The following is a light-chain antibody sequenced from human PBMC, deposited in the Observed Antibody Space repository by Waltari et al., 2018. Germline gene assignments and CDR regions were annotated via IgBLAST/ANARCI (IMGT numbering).Light chain of an antibody. Sequence: QSVLTQPPSASGTPGQRVTISCSGSSSNIGSNYVYWYQQLPGTAPKLLIYTSDQRPSGVPDRFSGSKSGTSASLAISGLRSEDEADYYCAAWDDSLSGRVFGGGTKLTVV. V-gene: IGLV1-47*01. CDR1: SSNIGSNY. J-gene: IGLJ3*02. CDR3: AAWDDSLSGRV. CDR2: TSD.